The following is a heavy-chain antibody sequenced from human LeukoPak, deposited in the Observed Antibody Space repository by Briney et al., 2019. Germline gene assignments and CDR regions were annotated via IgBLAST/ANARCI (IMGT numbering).Heavy chain of an antibody. CDR2: ISSSSSYI. J-gene: IGHJ1*01. D-gene: IGHD3-10*01. Sequence: PGGSLRLSCAASGFTLSSYSMNWVRQAPGKGLEWVSAISSSSSYIYYADSVKGRFTISRDNAKNSLYLQMNSLRAEDTAVYYCARLNNYYVSGSYPGEYFQHWGQGTLVTVSS. CDR1: GFTLSSYS. CDR3: ARLNNYYVSGSYPGEYFQH. V-gene: IGHV3-21*01.